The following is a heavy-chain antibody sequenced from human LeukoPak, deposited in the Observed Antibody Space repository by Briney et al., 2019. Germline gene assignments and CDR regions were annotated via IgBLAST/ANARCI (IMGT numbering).Heavy chain of an antibody. D-gene: IGHD2-15*01. V-gene: IGHV1-2*02. CDR3: ARDRELGYCSGGSCYPPSP. J-gene: IGHJ5*02. CDR2: INPNSGGT. Sequence: ASVKVSCKASGYTFTGYYMHWVRQAPGQGLEWMGWINPNSGGTNYAQKFQGRVTMTRDTSISTAYMELSRLRSDDTAVYYCARDRELGYCSGGSCYPPSPWGQGTLVTAS. CDR1: GYTFTGYY.